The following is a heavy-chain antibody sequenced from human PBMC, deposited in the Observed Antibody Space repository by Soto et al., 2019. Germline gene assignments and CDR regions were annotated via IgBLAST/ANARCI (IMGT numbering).Heavy chain of an antibody. CDR3: ATVGDYGVSYPLA. J-gene: IGHJ5*02. D-gene: IGHD4-17*01. V-gene: IGHV1-24*01. CDR1: GYTLTELS. CDR2: FDPEDGET. Sequence: ASVRVSCKVSGYTLTELSMHWVRQAPGKGLEWMGGFDPEDGETIYAQKFQGRVTMTEDTSTDTAYMELSSLRSEDTAVYYCATVGDYGVSYPLAWGQGTLVTVSS.